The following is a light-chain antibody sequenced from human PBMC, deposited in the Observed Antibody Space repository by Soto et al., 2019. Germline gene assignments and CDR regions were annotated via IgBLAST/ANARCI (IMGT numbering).Light chain of an antibody. J-gene: IGKJ3*01. Sequence: EIVLTQSPATLSLSPGERATLSCRASQSISSYLAWYQQKPDQAPTLLIYDASNRATGIPARFSGSGSGTYFTLTISSLEPEDFAVYYCHQRSTWPFTFGPGTKVDIK. CDR1: QSISSY. CDR3: HQRSTWPFT. CDR2: DAS. V-gene: IGKV3-11*01.